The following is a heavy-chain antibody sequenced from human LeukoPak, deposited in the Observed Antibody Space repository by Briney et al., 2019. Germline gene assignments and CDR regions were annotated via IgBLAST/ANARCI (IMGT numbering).Heavy chain of an antibody. CDR1: GYSISSGYY. Sequence: PSEILSLNCEVSGYSISSGYYWGWIRQPPGKGLEWIGSMYHSGSTYYNPSLQSRVTLSADTSNNQFSLRLTSVTAADTAVYYCVRLAQCVGSSCFAVHFWGQGTLVHVS. D-gene: IGHD2-2*01. CDR2: MYHSGST. J-gene: IGHJ4*02. V-gene: IGHV4-38-2*01. CDR3: VRLAQCVGSSCFAVHF.